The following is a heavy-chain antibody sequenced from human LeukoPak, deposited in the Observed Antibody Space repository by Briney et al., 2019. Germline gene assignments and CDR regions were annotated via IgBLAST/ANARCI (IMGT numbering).Heavy chain of an antibody. D-gene: IGHD2-2*02. Sequence: GGSLRLSCAASGFTFSSYAMSWVRQAPGKGLEWVSAISGSGGSTYYADSVKGRFTISRDNSKNTLYLQMNSLRAEDTAVYYCAKDPHPLYCSSTSCYIDYWGQGTLVTVPS. V-gene: IGHV3-23*01. CDR3: AKDPHPLYCSSTSCYIDY. J-gene: IGHJ4*02. CDR2: ISGSGGST. CDR1: GFTFSSYA.